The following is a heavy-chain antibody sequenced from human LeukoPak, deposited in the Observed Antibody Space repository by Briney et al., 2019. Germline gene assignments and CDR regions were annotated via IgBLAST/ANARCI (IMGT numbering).Heavy chain of an antibody. J-gene: IGHJ4*02. V-gene: IGHV1-69*04. CDR2: IIPILGIA. CDR1: GGTFSSYA. Sequence: ASVKVSCKASGGTFSSYAISWVRQAPGQGLEWMGRIIPILGIANYAQKFQGRVTITADKSTSTAYMELSSLRSEDTAVYYCATNVPYSSGWYGGDWGQGTLVTVSS. CDR3: ATNVPYSSGWYGGD. D-gene: IGHD6-19*01.